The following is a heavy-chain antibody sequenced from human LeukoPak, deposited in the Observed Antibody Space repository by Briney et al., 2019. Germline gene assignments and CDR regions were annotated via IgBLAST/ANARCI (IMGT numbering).Heavy chain of an antibody. CDR3: ANQNYVDYRGTFDY. CDR2: LSSSGGKT. CDR1: GFTFSTYA. Sequence: GGSLRLSCAASGFTFSTYAMSWVRQAPGKGLEWVSALSSSGGKTYYGDSVKGRFTISRDNPKNTVYLQMNSLRAEDTAIYYCANQNYVDYRGTFDYWGQGTLVTVSS. V-gene: IGHV3-23*01. D-gene: IGHD4-17*01. J-gene: IGHJ4*02.